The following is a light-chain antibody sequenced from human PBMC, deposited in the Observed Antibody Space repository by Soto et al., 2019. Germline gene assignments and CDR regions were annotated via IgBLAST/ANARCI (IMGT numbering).Light chain of an antibody. Sequence: DIQMTQSPSSVSASLGDRVTITCRASQGISSWLAWYQQKPGKAPKLLIYDASTLESGVPSRFSGSGSGTEFTLTISSLQPDDFATYYCQQYNSYSSMFGQGTKVDIK. CDR1: QGISSW. CDR2: DAS. J-gene: IGKJ1*01. V-gene: IGKV1-5*01. CDR3: QQYNSYSSM.